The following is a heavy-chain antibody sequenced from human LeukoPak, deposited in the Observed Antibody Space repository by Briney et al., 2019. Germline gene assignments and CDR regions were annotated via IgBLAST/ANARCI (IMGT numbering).Heavy chain of an antibody. Sequence: GRSLRLSCAASGFTFDDYAMHWVRQAPGKGLEWVSGISWNSGSIGYADSVKGRFTISRDNAKNSLYLQMNSLRAEDTAVYYCARDRVVPAAMWYYYYYGMDVWGQGTTVTVSS. CDR3: ARDRVVPAAMWYYYYYGMDV. V-gene: IGHV3-9*01. J-gene: IGHJ6*02. CDR2: ISWNSGSI. CDR1: GFTFDDYA. D-gene: IGHD2-2*01.